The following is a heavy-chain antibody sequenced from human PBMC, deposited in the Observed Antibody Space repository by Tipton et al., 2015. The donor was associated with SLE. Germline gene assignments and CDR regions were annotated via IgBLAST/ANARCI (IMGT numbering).Heavy chain of an antibody. J-gene: IGHJ4*02. V-gene: IGHV3-23*01. CDR2: ISGSGGTT. CDR3: AKDWGRRGGSYLFDY. D-gene: IGHD1-26*01. Sequence: GSLRLSCAASGFTFSSYAMSWVRQAPGKGLEWVSAISGSGGTTYYVDSVKGRFTISRDNSKNTLYLQMTSLRAEDTAVYYCAKDWGRRGGSYLFDYWGQGTLVTVSS. CDR1: GFTFSSYA.